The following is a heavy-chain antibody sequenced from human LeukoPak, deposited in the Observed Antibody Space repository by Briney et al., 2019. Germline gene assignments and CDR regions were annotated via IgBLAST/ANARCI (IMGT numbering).Heavy chain of an antibody. Sequence: GGSLRLSCAASGFTFSSYAMSWVRQAPGKGLEWVSAISGSGGSTYYADSVKGRFTISRDNSKNTLYLQMNSLRAEDTAVYYCAKDTMTTVTTVDGMDVWGQGTTVTVSS. V-gene: IGHV3-23*01. D-gene: IGHD4-17*01. CDR1: GFTFSSYA. J-gene: IGHJ6*02. CDR2: ISGSGGST. CDR3: AKDTMTTVTTVDGMDV.